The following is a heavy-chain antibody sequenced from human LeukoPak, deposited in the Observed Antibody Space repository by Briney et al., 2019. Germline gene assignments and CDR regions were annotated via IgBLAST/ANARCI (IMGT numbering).Heavy chain of an antibody. J-gene: IGHJ3*02. CDR3: ARAKTLEPTPSNAFDI. V-gene: IGHV1-8*03. Sequence: GASVKVSCKASGYTFTSYDINWVRQATGQGLEWMGWMNPNSGNTGYAQKFQGRVTITRNTSISTAYMELSSLRSDDTAVYYCARAKTLEPTPSNAFDIWGQGTMVTVSS. CDR1: GYTFTSYD. D-gene: IGHD1-1*01. CDR2: MNPNSGNT.